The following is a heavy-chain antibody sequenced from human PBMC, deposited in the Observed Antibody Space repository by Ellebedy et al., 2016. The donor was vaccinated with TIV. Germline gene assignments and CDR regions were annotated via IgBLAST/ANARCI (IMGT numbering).Heavy chain of an antibody. V-gene: IGHV3-21*01. D-gene: IGHD6-19*01. Sequence: GESLKISCAASGFTFSSYTMNWVRQAPGKGLEWVSSISSSSSYLYYADSVKGRFTISIDNAKNSLYLQMNSLRAEDTAVYYCASSLMENEAVAGTAFFQYWGQGTLVTVSS. CDR1: GFTFSSYT. CDR2: ISSSSSYL. J-gene: IGHJ1*01. CDR3: ASSLMENEAVAGTAFFQY.